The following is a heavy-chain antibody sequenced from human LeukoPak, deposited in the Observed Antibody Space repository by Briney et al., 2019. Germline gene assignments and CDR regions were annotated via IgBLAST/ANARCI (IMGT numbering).Heavy chain of an antibody. CDR1: GFTFSSYA. Sequence: QTGGSLRLSCAASGFTFSSYAMSWVRQAPGKGLEWVSAISGSGGSTYYADSVKGRFTISRDNSKNTLYLQMNSLRAEDTAVYYCAKTYYDSSGYYYWAFDYWGQGTLVTVSS. V-gene: IGHV3-23*01. CDR2: ISGSGGST. D-gene: IGHD3-22*01. J-gene: IGHJ4*02. CDR3: AKTYYDSSGYYYWAFDY.